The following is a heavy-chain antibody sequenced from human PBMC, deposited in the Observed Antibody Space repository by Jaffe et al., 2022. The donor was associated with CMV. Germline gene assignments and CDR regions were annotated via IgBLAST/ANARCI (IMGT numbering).Heavy chain of an antibody. D-gene: IGHD3-22*01. J-gene: IGHJ4*02. CDR2: IYPGDSDT. CDR1: GYSFTSYW. CDR3: ARQTYYYDSSGYYYDY. V-gene: IGHV5-51*01. Sequence: EVQLVQSGAEVKKPGESLKISCKGSGYSFTSYWIGWVRQMPGKGLEWMGIIYPGDSDTRYSPSFQGQVTISADKSISTAYLQWSSLKASDTAMYYCARQTYYYDSSGYYYDYWGQGTLVTVSS.